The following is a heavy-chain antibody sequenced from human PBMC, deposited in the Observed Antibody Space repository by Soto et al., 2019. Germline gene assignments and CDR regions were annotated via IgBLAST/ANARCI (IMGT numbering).Heavy chain of an antibody. CDR3: ARGAQWLPRGAFQH. J-gene: IGHJ1*01. V-gene: IGHV4-59*01. D-gene: IGHD6-19*01. CDR1: GGSISSYY. CDR2: IYYSGST. Sequence: QVQLQESGPGLVKPSETLSLTCTVSGGSISSYYWSWIRQPPGKGLEWIGYIYYSGSTNYNPSLKGRVTISVETSKNQFSLKLSSVTAADTAVYYCARGAQWLPRGAFQHWGQGTLVTVSS.